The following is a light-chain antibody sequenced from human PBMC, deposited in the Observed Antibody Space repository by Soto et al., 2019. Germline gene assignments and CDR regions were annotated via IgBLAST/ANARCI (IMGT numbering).Light chain of an antibody. Sequence: QSALTQPASVSGSPGQSITISCTGTSSDVGGYNYVSWYQQHPGKAPKLMIYEVSNRPSGVSNRFSGSKSGYTASLTISGLHAEDDADYFCSSHTSSNCDHVFGTGTNLTVL. V-gene: IGLV2-14*01. J-gene: IGLJ1*01. CDR1: SSDVGGYNY. CDR3: SSHTSSNCDHV. CDR2: EVS.